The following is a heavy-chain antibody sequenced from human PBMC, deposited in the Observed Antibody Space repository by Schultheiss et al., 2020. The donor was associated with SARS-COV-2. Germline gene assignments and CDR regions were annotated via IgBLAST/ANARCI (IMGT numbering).Heavy chain of an antibody. CDR2: IYHSGST. Sequence: SETLSLTCAVSGGSISSSNWWSWVRQPPGKGLEWIGEIYHSGSTNYNPSLKSRVTISVDKSKNQFSLKLSSVTAADTAVYYCAREALTYYYDSSGYFRSWGQGTLVTVSS. V-gene: IGHV4-4*02. CDR3: AREALTYYYDSSGYFRS. J-gene: IGHJ4*02. CDR1: GGSISSSNW. D-gene: IGHD3-22*01.